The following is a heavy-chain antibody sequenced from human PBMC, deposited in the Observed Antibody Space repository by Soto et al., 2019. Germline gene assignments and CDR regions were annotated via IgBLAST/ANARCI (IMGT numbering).Heavy chain of an antibody. CDR3: ARGDIVVVVAEITDAFDI. CDR2: INAGNGNT. J-gene: IGHJ3*02. Sequence: QVQLVQSGAEVKKPGASVKVSCKASGYTFTSYAMHWVRQAPGQRLEWMGWINAGNGNTKYSQKLQGRVTITRDTSASTAYMELSSLRSEDTAVYYCARGDIVVVVAEITDAFDIWGQGTMVTVSS. V-gene: IGHV1-3*01. D-gene: IGHD2-15*01. CDR1: GYTFTSYA.